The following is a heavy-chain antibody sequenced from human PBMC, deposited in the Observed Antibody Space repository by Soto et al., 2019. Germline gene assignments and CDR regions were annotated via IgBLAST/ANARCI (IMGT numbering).Heavy chain of an antibody. CDR1: GFTFNNAW. J-gene: IGHJ4*02. V-gene: IGHV3-15*01. CDR2: IKSNGAT. CDR3: TADLSPPEGPSYPIDY. Sequence: EVQLVESGGGLVTPGGSLRLSCVVSGFTFNNAWMNWVRQAPGKGLEWVGRIKSNGATDYAAFVKGRFTFSRDDSRGTLYMQMNSLATEDTAVYYCTADLSPPEGPSYPIDYWGQGTLVTVSS. D-gene: IGHD1-26*01.